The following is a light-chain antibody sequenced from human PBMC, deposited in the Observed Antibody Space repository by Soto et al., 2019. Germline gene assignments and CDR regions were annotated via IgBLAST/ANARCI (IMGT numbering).Light chain of an antibody. J-gene: IGKJ1*01. V-gene: IGKV2-24*01. CDR3: MQATHFPRT. CDR2: KVS. CDR1: QSLAHSDGNTY. Sequence: DVVMTQTPLSSPVTLGQPASLSCRSSQSLAHSDGNTYLSWLQQRPGQPPRLLIYKVSNRLSVVPDRFSVSGAKTDFSLKISRVEAEDVGHYYCMQATHFPRTFGQGTKVEI.